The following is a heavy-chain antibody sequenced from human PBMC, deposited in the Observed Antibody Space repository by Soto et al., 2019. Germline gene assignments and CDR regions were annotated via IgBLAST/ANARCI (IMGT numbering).Heavy chain of an antibody. J-gene: IGHJ6*02. Sequence: PGESLKISCKGSGYSLTSYWISWVRQMPGKGLEWMGRIDPSDSYTNYSPSFQGHVTISADKSISTAYLQWSSLKASDTAMYYCARHGDLDYYYGMDVWGQGTTVTVSS. CDR3: ARHGDLDYYYGMDV. CDR1: GYSLTSYW. CDR2: IDPSDSYT. D-gene: IGHD7-27*01. V-gene: IGHV5-10-1*01.